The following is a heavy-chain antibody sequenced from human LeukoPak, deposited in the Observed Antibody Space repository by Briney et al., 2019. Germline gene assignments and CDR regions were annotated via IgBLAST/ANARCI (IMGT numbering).Heavy chain of an antibody. CDR2: ISYDGSNK. CDR3: AREFYTGIQLWFYFDY. Sequence: GGSLRLSRAASGFTFSSYAMHWVRQAPGKGLEWVAVISYDGSNKYYADSVKGRFTISRDNSKNTLYLQMNSLRAEDTAVYYCAREFYTGIQLWFYFDYWGQGTLVTVSS. D-gene: IGHD5-18*01. V-gene: IGHV3-30*04. CDR1: GFTFSSYA. J-gene: IGHJ4*02.